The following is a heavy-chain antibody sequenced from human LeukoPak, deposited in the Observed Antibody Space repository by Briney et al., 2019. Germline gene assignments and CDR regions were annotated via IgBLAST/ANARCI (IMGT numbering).Heavy chain of an antibody. V-gene: IGHV4-61*02. CDR1: GGSISSGSYY. CDR2: FYTSGST. J-gene: IGHJ4*02. Sequence: PSETLSLTCTVSGGSISSGSYYWSWIRQPAGKGLEWIGRFYTSGSTNYNPSLKSRVTISVDTSKNQFSLKVNSVTAADTAVYYCAREIFFGAAADTAIDYWGQGTLVTVSS. CDR3: AREIFFGAAADTAIDY. D-gene: IGHD6-13*01.